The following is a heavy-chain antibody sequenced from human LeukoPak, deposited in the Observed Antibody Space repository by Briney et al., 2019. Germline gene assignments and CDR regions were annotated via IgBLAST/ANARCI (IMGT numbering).Heavy chain of an antibody. CDR3: ARDDSSGYPYYFDY. Sequence: PGGSLRLSCAASGFTFSSYAMSWVRQAPGKGLEWVSAISGSGGSTYYADSVKGRFTISRDNSKNMLYLQMNSLRAEDTAVYYCARDDSSGYPYYFDYWGQGTLVTVSS. CDR1: GFTFSSYA. CDR2: ISGSGGST. V-gene: IGHV3-23*01. J-gene: IGHJ4*02. D-gene: IGHD3-22*01.